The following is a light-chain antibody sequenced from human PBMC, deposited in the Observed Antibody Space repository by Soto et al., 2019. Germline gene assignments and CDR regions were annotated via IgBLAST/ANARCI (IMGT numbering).Light chain of an antibody. CDR1: QSVSSY. Sequence: EIVMSQSPCTQSLSPGERATLSCRASQSVSSYLAWYQQKPGQAPRLLIYDASNRASGVPPRFSGSGSGTDFTLSISSIEPEDFAVYYCQQRSNWPPITFGKGTRLEI. V-gene: IGKV3-11*01. CDR2: DAS. CDR3: QQRSNWPPIT. J-gene: IGKJ5*01.